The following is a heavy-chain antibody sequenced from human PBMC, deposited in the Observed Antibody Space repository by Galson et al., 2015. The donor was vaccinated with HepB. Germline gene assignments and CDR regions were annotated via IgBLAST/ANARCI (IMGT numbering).Heavy chain of an antibody. V-gene: IGHV3-30*03. CDR2: ISFDGRNI. CDR3: ARDHITSIIEFYFDY. J-gene: IGHJ4*02. CDR1: GFTFSSHA. Sequence: SLRLSCAASGFTFSSHAMHWVRQAPGKGLEWVAAISFDGRNIYYADSVKDRFTISRDNSRNTLSLQMNGLRLEDTALYYCARDHITSIIEFYFDYWGRDPWSPSPQ. D-gene: IGHD1-14*01.